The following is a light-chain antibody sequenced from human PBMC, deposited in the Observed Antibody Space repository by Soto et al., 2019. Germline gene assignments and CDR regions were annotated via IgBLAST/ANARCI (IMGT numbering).Light chain of an antibody. V-gene: IGKV4-1*01. CDR3: QQYYSTPLT. J-gene: IGKJ4*01. CDR1: QSLLFSSNNKNY. Sequence: DIVMTQSPDPLAVSLGERATINCKSSQSLLFSSNNKNYLAWYQQKPGQPPKLLIYWASTRESGVPDRFSGSGSGTDFTLTISSLQAEDVAVYYCQQYYSTPLTFGGGTKVDIK. CDR2: WAS.